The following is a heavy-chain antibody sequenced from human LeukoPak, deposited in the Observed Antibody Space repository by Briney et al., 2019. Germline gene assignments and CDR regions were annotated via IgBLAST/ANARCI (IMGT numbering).Heavy chain of an antibody. CDR3: ATGQKDGSGSPFASWRAFDI. CDR1: GYTLTELS. Sequence: ASVKVSCKVSGYTLTELSMHWVRQAPGKGLEWMGGFDPEDGETIYAQKFQGRVTMTEDTSTDTAYMELSSLRSEDTAVYYCATGQKDGSGSPFASWRAFDIWGQGTMVTVSS. CDR2: FDPEDGET. V-gene: IGHV1-24*01. D-gene: IGHD3-10*01. J-gene: IGHJ3*02.